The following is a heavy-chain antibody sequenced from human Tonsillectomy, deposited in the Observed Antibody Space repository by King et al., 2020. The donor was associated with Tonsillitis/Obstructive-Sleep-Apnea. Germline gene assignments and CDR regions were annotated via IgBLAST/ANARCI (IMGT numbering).Heavy chain of an antibody. D-gene: IGHD4-11*01. CDR3: SRGLQWFDC. CDR2: ISGYNANT. CDR1: GYTFTTFG. Sequence: VQLVQSGAEVKKPGASVKVSCKASGYTFTTFGITWVRQAPGQGLEWMGWISGYNANTDYAQKFQGRVNMTTDTSPSTAYMELRSLRSDDTAVYYCSRGLQWFDCWGQGTLVTVSS. J-gene: IGHJ4*02. V-gene: IGHV1-18*01.